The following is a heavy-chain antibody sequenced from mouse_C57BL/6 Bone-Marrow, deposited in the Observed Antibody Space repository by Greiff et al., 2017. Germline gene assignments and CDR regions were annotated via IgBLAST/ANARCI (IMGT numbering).Heavy chain of an antibody. V-gene: IGHV5-4*01. Sequence: EVQRVESGGGLVKPGGSLKLSCAASGFTFSSYAMSWVRQTPEKRLEWVATISDGGSYTYYPDNVKGRFTISRDNAKNNLYLQMSHLKSEDTAMYYCAMDMVTKAWFAYWGQGTLVTVSA. CDR2: ISDGGSYT. J-gene: IGHJ3*01. CDR1: GFTFSSYA. CDR3: AMDMVTKAWFAY. D-gene: IGHD2-1*01.